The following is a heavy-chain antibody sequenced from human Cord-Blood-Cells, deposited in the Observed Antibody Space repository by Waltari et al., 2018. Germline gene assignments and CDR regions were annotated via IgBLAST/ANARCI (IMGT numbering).Heavy chain of an antibody. D-gene: IGHD7-27*01. Sequence: QVQLVQSGAEVTKPRASIKVSCQASGYTFTGYYMHRLRQSPGQGLEWMGWINPNSGGTNYAQKFQGRVTMTRDTSISTAYMELSRLRSDDTAVYYCARAGLLTGDSLGAFDIWGQGTMVTVSS. CDR1: GYTFTGYY. CDR2: INPNSGGT. J-gene: IGHJ3*02. CDR3: ARAGLLTGDSLGAFDI. V-gene: IGHV1-2*02.